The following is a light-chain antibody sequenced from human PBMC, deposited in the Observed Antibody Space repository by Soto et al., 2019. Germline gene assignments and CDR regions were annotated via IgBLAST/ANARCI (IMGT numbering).Light chain of an antibody. V-gene: IGKV3-20*01. CDR2: GAS. CDR3: QQGST. J-gene: IGKJ2*01. CDR1: QSVSSSY. Sequence: EIVLTQSPGTLSLSPGERATLSCRASQSVSSSYLAWYQQKPCQAPRLLIYGASSRATGIPDRFSGSGSGTDFTLSISRLEPEDFAVYYCQQGSTFGQGTK.